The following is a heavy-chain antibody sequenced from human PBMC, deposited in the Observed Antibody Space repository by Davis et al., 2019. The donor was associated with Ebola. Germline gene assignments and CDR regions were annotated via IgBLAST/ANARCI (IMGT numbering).Heavy chain of an antibody. J-gene: IGHJ5*02. Sequence: HTGGSLRLSCAASGFTFSSYWMHWVRQAPGKGLVWVSRINSDGSSTSYADSVKGRFTISRDNSKNTLYLQMNSLRAEDTAVYYCAKFDYGSGAPFDPWGQGTLVTVSS. CDR2: INSDGSST. CDR1: GFTFSSYW. CDR3: AKFDYGSGAPFDP. D-gene: IGHD3-10*01. V-gene: IGHV3-74*01.